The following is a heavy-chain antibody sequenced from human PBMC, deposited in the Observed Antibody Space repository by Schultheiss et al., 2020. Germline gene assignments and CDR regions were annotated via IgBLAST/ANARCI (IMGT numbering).Heavy chain of an antibody. V-gene: IGHV3-48*01. CDR1: GFTFSSYS. CDR2: ISSSSSTI. Sequence: GGSLRLSCAASGFTFSSYSMNWVRQAPGKGLEWVSYISSSSSTIYYADSVKGRFTISRDNAKNSLYLQMNSLRAEDTAVYYCASSGGYDSSGYYDAFDIWGQGTMVTVSS. D-gene: IGHD3-22*01. CDR3: ASSGGYDSSGYYDAFDI. J-gene: IGHJ3*02.